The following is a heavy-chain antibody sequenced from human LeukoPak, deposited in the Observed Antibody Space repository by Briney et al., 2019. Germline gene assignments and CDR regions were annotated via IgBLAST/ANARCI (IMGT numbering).Heavy chain of an antibody. CDR3: AKDYAPTRDGYNYGYFRLFDY. J-gene: IGHJ4*02. CDR2: ISGSGGST. Sequence: WGSLRLSCAASGFTFSSYWMSWVRQAPGKGLEWVSAISGSGGSTYYADSVKGRFTISRDNSKNTLYLQMNSLRAEDTAVYYCAKDYAPTRDGYNYGYFRLFDYWGQGTLVTVSS. D-gene: IGHD5-24*01. V-gene: IGHV3-23*01. CDR1: GFTFSSYW.